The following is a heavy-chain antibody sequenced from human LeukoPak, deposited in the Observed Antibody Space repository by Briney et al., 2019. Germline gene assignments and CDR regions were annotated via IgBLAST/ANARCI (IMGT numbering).Heavy chain of an antibody. V-gene: IGHV4-59*08. CDR1: GVSISSYY. CDR2: IYYSGST. CDR3: ASTGTTGTTGAYYYYGMDV. J-gene: IGHJ6*02. Sequence: SETLSLTCTVSGVSISSYYWSWIRQPPGKGLEWIGYIYYSGSTNYNPSLKSRVTISVDTSKNQFSLKLSSVTAADTAVYYCASTGTTGTTGAYYYYGMDVWGQGTTVTVSS. D-gene: IGHD1-1*01.